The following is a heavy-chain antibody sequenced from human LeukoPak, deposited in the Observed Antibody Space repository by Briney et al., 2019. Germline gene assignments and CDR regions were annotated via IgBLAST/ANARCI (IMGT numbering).Heavy chain of an antibody. V-gene: IGHV1-69*06. CDR2: IIPIFDTV. J-gene: IGHJ5*02. D-gene: IGHD6-13*01. CDR3: ARWGSSWHQIPPDWFDP. CDR1: GGTFSSYA. Sequence: ASVKVSCKASGGTFSSYAISWVRQAPGQRLEWMGRIIPIFDTVNYAQKFQGRITITADKSTSTAYMELSSLRSEDTAVYYCARWGSSWHQIPPDWFDPWGQGTLVTVSS.